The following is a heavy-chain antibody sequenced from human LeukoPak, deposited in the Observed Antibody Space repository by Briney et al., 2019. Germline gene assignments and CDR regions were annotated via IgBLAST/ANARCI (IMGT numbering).Heavy chain of an antibody. CDR1: GGSISTYY. D-gene: IGHD5-18*01. V-gene: IGHV4-59*01. CDR3: ARVDGYGPFDY. Sequence: SETLSLTCTVSGGSISTYYWTWIRQPSGKGLEWIGYIYYSGSTRYNASLKSRVTISVDTSKNQFSLKLSSVTAADTAVYYCARVDGYGPFDYWGQGTLVTVSS. CDR2: IYYSGST. J-gene: IGHJ4*02.